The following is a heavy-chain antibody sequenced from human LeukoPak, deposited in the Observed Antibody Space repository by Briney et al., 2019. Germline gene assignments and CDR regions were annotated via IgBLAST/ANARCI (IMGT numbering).Heavy chain of an antibody. V-gene: IGHV4-59*12. CDR2: IYYSGST. CDR3: ARDSSSGWYDGVY. D-gene: IGHD6-19*01. J-gene: IGHJ4*02. Sequence: SETLSLTCTVSGGSISSYYWSWIRQPPGKGLEWIGYIYYSGSTNYNPSLKSRVTISVDTSKNQFSLKLSSVTAADTAVYYCARDSSSGWYDGVYWGQGTLVTVSS. CDR1: GGSISSYY.